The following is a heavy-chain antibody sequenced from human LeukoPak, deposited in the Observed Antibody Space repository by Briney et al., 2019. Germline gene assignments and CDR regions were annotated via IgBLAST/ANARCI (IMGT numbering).Heavy chain of an antibody. V-gene: IGHV3-21*01. CDR2: ISTSSIYI. CDR3: ARGPSGYHNT. Sequence: GESLRLSCSASGFTFTTYNINWVRQAPVKGLEWVSSISTSSIYIYYADSVKGRFTISRDNSKNTLYLQMNSLRAEDTAVYYCARGPSGYHNTGGQGTLVTVSS. D-gene: IGHD5-12*01. CDR1: GFTFTTYN. J-gene: IGHJ4*02.